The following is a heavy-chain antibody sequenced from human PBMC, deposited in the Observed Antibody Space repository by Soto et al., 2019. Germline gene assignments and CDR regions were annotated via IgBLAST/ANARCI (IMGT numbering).Heavy chain of an antibody. CDR3: AKNPLGTTGDDDWFDP. D-gene: IGHD1-7*01. CDR1: GFTFSSYA. J-gene: IGHJ5*02. V-gene: IGHV3-23*01. CDR2: ISGSGGST. Sequence: PGGSLRLSCAASGFTFSSYAMSWVRQAPGKGLEWVSAISGSGGSTYYADSVKGRFTISRDNSKNTLYLQMNSLRAEDTAVYYCAKNPLGTTGDDDWFDPWGQGTLVTVSS.